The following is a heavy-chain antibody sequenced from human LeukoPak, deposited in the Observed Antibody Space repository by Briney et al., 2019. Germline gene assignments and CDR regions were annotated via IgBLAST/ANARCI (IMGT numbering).Heavy chain of an antibody. V-gene: IGHV1-18*01. CDR1: GYTFTSYG. CDR2: ISAYNGNT. D-gene: IGHD3-22*01. J-gene: IGHJ5*02. Sequence: ASVKVSCKASGYTFTSYGITWVRQAPGQGLEWMGWISAYNGNTNYAQKFQGRVTMTTDTSTSTVYMELRGLRSDDTAVYYCARAWGRRYYYDSSGYYYLNWFDPWGQGTLVTVSS. CDR3: ARAWGRRYYYDSSGYYYLNWFDP.